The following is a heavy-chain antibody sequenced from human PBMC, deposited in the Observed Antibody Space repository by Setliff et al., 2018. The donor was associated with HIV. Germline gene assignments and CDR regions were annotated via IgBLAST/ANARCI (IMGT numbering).Heavy chain of an antibody. V-gene: IGHV1-18*01. CDR3: AREKTWLRFLDY. J-gene: IGHJ4*02. D-gene: IGHD5-12*01. CDR2: INTHSGYT. CDR1: GYTFNNYG. Sequence: ASVKVSCKDSGYTFNNYGISWVRQAPGQGLEGMGWINTHSGYTNYAQNVQGRVTVTMDTSTSTANMQLRSLKSDETAVYYCAREKTWLRFLDYWGQGTLVTVSS.